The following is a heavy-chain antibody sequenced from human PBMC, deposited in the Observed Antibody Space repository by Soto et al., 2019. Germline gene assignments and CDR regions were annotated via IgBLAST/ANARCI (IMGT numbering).Heavy chain of an antibody. J-gene: IGHJ6*02. V-gene: IGHV3-23*01. Sequence: EVQLLESGGGLVQPGGSLRLSCAASGFTFSIYAMGWVRQTPGKGLEWVSAISARGDSTYYADSVKGRFTISRDNSRNTLYVQMNSLRAEDTAVYYCAKSEGRGMDVWGQGTTVTVSS. CDR1: GFTFSIYA. CDR2: ISARGDST. CDR3: AKSEGRGMDV.